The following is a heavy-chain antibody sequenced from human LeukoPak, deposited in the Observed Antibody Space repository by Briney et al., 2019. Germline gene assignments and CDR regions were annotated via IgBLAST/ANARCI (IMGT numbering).Heavy chain of an antibody. J-gene: IGHJ3*02. CDR1: GYTFTSYY. Sequence: ASVKVSCKTSGYTFTSYYISWVRQAPGQGLEWMGWINPNSGGTNYAQKFQGRVTMTRDTSISTAYMELSRLRSDDTAVYYCARVRTPLVGALDAFDIWGQGTMVTVSS. CDR2: INPNSGGT. V-gene: IGHV1-2*02. CDR3: ARVRTPLVGALDAFDI. D-gene: IGHD1-26*01.